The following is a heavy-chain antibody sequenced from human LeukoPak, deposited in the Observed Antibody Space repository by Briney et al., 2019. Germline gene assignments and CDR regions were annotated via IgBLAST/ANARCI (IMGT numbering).Heavy chain of an antibody. J-gene: IGHJ4*02. CDR1: GYTFTAYY. V-gene: IGHV1-2*02. CDR3: ASTTGLDD. CDR2: INPNSGGT. Sequence: ASVNVSCKASGYTFTAYYMHWVRQAPGQGLEWMGWINPNSGGTNYAQRFQGRVTMTRDTSSSTAYMELSRLRSDDTAMFYCASTTGLDDWGQGTLVTVSS. D-gene: IGHD1-1*01.